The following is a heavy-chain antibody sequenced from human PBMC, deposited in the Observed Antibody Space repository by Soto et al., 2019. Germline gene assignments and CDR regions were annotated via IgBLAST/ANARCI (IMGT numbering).Heavy chain of an antibody. CDR2: ISGISGRT. Sequence: GGSLRLSCVAPGFTFSSYGMSWVRQAPGKGLEWVAGISGISGRTDYADSVKGRFTISRDNSNNILYLQLNSLRAEDTAIYYCAKQRKYRAYYYPMDVWGQGATVTVSS. J-gene: IGHJ6*02. CDR3: AKQRKYRAYYYPMDV. D-gene: IGHD5-18*01. V-gene: IGHV3-23*01. CDR1: GFTFSSYG.